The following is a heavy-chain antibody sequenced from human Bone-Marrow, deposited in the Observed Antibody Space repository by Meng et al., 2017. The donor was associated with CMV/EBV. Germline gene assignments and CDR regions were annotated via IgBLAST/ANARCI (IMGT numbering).Heavy chain of an antibody. J-gene: IGHJ4*02. CDR3: STLQTIGY. V-gene: IGHV1-46*01. D-gene: IGHD5-24*01. CDR2: INPSGGST. CDR1: GYTFTSYY. Sequence: ASVKVSCKASGYTFTSYYMHWVRQAPGQGLEWMGIINPSGGSTSYAQKFQGRVTMTRDTSTSTAYMELSSLRSEDTGVYFWSTLQTIGYWGQGTLVTVSS.